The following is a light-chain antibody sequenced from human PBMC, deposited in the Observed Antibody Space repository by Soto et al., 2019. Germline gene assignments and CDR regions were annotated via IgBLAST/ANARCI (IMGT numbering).Light chain of an antibody. J-gene: IGKJ2*01. V-gene: IGKV1-39*01. CDR2: AAS. CDR3: QQSYSISYT. CDR1: QSISIY. Sequence: DIQMTQSPSSLSASVGDRVTITCRASQSISIYLNWYQQKPGKAPKLLIYAASSLQSGVTSRFSGSGSGTDFTLTISSPQPEDFAIYYCQQSYSISYTFGQGTKLEIK.